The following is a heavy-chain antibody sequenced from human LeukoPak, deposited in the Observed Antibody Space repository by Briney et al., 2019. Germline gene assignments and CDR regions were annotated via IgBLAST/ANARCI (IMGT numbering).Heavy chain of an antibody. D-gene: IGHD6-19*01. CDR2: ITASGGDT. CDR1: GFMFSNYA. Sequence: GGSLRLSCVASGFMFSNYAMSWVRQAPGKGLERVSVITASGGDTFSADAVKGRFTISRDNSKDTLYLQMNSLRVEDTAVYYCATAGGSSGANPFIYWGQGTLVTVSP. J-gene: IGHJ4*02. V-gene: IGHV3-23*01. CDR3: ATAGGSSGANPFIY.